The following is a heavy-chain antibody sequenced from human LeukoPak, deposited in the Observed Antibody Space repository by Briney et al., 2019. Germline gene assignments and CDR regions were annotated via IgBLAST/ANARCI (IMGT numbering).Heavy chain of an antibody. CDR1: GFTFSSYA. V-gene: IGHV3-23*01. CDR2: ISGSGGST. Sequence: PGGSLRLSCAASGFTFSSYAMSWVRQAPGKGLEWVSAISGSGGSTYYADSVKGRFTISRDNAKNSLYLQMNSLRAEDTAVYYCARGQFRRPDYWGQGTLVTVSS. D-gene: IGHD1-1*01. J-gene: IGHJ4*02. CDR3: ARGQFRRPDY.